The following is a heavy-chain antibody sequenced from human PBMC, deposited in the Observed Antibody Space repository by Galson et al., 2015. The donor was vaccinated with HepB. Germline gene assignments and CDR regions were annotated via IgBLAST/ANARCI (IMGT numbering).Heavy chain of an antibody. J-gene: IGHJ6*03. V-gene: IGHV3-33*01. CDR1: GFTFSDFG. CDR3: ARDRFGSGYMDV. CDR2: RWYDDSNI. D-gene: IGHD3-10*01. Sequence: SLRLSCAASGFTFSDFGFHWVRQAPGKGLEWVAVRWYDDSNIYYGDSVKGRFTISRDNSKNTLYLQMNSLRAEDTAVYYCARDRFGSGYMDVWGQGTKVTVS.